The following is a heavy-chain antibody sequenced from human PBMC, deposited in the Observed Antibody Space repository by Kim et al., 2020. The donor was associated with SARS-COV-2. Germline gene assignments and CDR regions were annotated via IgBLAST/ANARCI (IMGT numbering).Heavy chain of an antibody. CDR3: ARDRRGYGSGSWRSDY. J-gene: IGHJ4*02. Sequence: SVKVSCKASGGTFSSYAISWVRQATGQGLEWMGGIIPIFGTANYAQKFQGRVTITADESTSTAYMELSSLRSEDTAVYYCARDRRGYGSGSWRSDYWGQGTLVTVSS. CDR2: IIPIFGTA. CDR1: GGTFSSYA. V-gene: IGHV1-69*13. D-gene: IGHD3-10*01.